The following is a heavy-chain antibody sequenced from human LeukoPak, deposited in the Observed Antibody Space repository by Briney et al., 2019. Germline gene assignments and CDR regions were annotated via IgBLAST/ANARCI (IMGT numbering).Heavy chain of an antibody. J-gene: IGHJ6*02. Sequence: PGGSLRLSCAASGFTFSSYWMHWVRQAPGKGLVWVSRINSDGSSTSYADSVKGRFTISRDNAKNTLYLQMHSLRAEDTAVYYCASLAAAGTYYYYYGMDVWGQGTTVTVSS. CDR1: GFTFSSYW. D-gene: IGHD6-13*01. CDR2: INSDGSST. CDR3: ASLAAAGTYYYYYGMDV. V-gene: IGHV3-74*01.